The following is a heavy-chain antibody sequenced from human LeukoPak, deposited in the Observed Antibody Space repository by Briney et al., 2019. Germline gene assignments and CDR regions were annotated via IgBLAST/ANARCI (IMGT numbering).Heavy chain of an antibody. Sequence: ASVKVSCKASGYTFISYFIHWVRQAPGQGLEWMGVINPNVGSTTNAQKFQGRLTMTRDTSTSTVYMELNSLRSEDTAVHYCARLTGATASPFDYWGQGTLVTVSS. J-gene: IGHJ4*02. CDR2: INPNVGST. CDR1: GYTFISYF. D-gene: IGHD1-1*01. CDR3: ARLTGATASPFDY. V-gene: IGHV1-46*01.